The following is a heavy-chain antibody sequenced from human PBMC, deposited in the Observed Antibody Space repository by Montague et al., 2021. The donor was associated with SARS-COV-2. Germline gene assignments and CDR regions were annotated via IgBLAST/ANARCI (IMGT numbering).Heavy chain of an antibody. CDR1: GGSLSGYY. CDR3: ARVPYRLLFVPRYYGMDC. D-gene: IGHD2-2*01. CDR2: ISHSGST. J-gene: IGHJ6*02. Sequence: SETLSLTCAVSGGSLSGYYWSWIRQPPGEGLEWIAEISHSGSTSDNPSLKSRVIISVDKSKNNFSLMLSSATAADTAVYYCARVPYRLLFVPRYYGMDCWGQGTTVTVS. V-gene: IGHV4-34*01.